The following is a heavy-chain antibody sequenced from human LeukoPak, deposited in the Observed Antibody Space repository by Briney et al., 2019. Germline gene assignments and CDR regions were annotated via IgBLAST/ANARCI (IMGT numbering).Heavy chain of an antibody. Sequence: ASVKVSCKASGYTFTSYGISWVRQAPGQGLEWMGWISAYNGNTNYAQKLQGRVTMTTDTSTSTAYMELRSLRSDDTAVYYCARDLAPSPLRGLILDFDYWGQGTLVTVSS. CDR3: ARDLAPSPLRGLILDFDY. CDR2: ISAYNGNT. D-gene: IGHD3-10*01. V-gene: IGHV1-18*01. CDR1: GYTFTSYG. J-gene: IGHJ4*02.